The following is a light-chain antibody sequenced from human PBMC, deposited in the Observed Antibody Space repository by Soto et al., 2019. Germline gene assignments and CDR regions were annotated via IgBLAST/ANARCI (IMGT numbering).Light chain of an antibody. CDR1: QSISRG. Sequence: DIQMTQSPSTLSSSVGDRFTTTCRASQSISRGLAWYQQKPGKAPNLLIYDASTLESGVPSRFSGSGSGTEFTLTISSLQPDDFATYYCQQYNSYWTFGQGTKVDIK. J-gene: IGKJ1*01. CDR2: DAS. CDR3: QQYNSYWT. V-gene: IGKV1-5*01.